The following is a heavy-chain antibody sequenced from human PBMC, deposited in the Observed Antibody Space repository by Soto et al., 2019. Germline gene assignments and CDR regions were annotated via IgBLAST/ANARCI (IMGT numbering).Heavy chain of an antibody. J-gene: IGHJ6*03. D-gene: IGHD2-2*01. V-gene: IGHV3-23*01. CDR3: AKDLVGLVVPAAIGYYYMDV. Sequence: PGGSLRLSCAASGFTFSSYAMSWVRQAPGKGLEWVSAISGSGGSTYYADSVKGRFTISRDNSKNTLYLQMNSLRAEDTAVYYCAKDLVGLVVPAAIGYYYMDVWGKGTKVTVSS. CDR2: ISGSGGST. CDR1: GFTFSSYA.